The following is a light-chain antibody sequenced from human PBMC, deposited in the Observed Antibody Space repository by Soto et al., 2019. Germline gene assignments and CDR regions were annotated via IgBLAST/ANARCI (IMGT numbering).Light chain of an antibody. J-gene: IGLJ2*01. CDR3: QVWDSSGDHSGI. CDR2: YDT. V-gene: IGLV3-21*04. Sequence: SYELTQPPSVSVAPGKTARITCGGNNIGSQRVHWYQQKPGQAPVLVIYYDTDRPSRIPERFSGSNSGNTATLTISRVEAGYEADYYCQVWDSSGDHSGIFGGGTKLTVL. CDR1: NIGSQR.